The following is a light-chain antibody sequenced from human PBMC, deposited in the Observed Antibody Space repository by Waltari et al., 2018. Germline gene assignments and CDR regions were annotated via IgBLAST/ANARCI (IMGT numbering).Light chain of an antibody. CDR2: EDD. CDR1: SGNLASNY. J-gene: IGLJ3*02. CDR3: QSYDSNIQGV. V-gene: IGLV6-57*04. Sequence: NFMLTQPHSVSGSPGKTVTISCTSSSGNLASNYVQWYQQRPGRAPTTVIFEDDQRPSGVPDRFSGSIDSSSNSASLSISGLKTEDEADYYCQSYDSNIQGVFGGGTKLTVL.